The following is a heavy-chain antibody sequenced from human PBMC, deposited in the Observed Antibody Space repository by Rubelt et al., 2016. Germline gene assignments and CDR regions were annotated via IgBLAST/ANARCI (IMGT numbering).Heavy chain of an antibody. V-gene: IGHV1-24*01. CDR3: ATAQWELHRLYAFDI. CDR2: FDPGDGQT. D-gene: IGHD1-26*01. J-gene: IGHJ3*02. Sequence: VHLVQSGAEVKKPGASVKVSCKGSGFILSEASMYWVRQAPGRGLEWMGGFDPGDGQTTYEQKFQGRVTMTADTSTGTAYMELSSLRSEDTALYYCATAQWELHRLYAFDIWGQGTMVTVSS. CDR1: GFILSEAS.